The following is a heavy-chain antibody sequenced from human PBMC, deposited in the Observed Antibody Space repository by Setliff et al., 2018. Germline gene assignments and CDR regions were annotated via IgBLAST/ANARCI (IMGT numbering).Heavy chain of an antibody. CDR2: IYLGDSDV. V-gene: IGHV5-51*01. J-gene: IGHJ3*02. CDR3: ARLGGWLTSPETPGAFDI. D-gene: IGHD3-16*01. Sequence: SCKGSGYSFTNTWIGWVRQMPGKGLEWMGIIYLGDSDVRYSPSFQGQVTISADKSINTAYLQWSSLKASDTAIYYCARLGGWLTSPETPGAFDIWGQGTMVTVSS. CDR1: GYSFTNTW.